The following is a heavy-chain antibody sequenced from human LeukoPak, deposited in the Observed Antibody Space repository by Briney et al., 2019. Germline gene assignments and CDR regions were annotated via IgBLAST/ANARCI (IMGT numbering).Heavy chain of an antibody. Sequence: SVKVSCKASGGTFSSYAISWVRQAPGQGLEWMGGFIPIFGAANYAQKFQGRVTITADESTSTAYMELSSLRSEDTAVYYCARHTLYYDILTGYSASDYYYYGMDVWGQGTTVTVSS. CDR2: FIPIFGAA. CDR3: ARHTLYYDILTGYSASDYYYYGMDV. CDR1: GGTFSSYA. J-gene: IGHJ6*02. V-gene: IGHV1-69*01. D-gene: IGHD3-9*01.